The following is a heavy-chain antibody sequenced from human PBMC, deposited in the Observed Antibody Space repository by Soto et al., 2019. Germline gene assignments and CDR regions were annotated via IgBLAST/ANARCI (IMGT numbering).Heavy chain of an antibody. J-gene: IGHJ5*02. D-gene: IGHD2-8*01. V-gene: IGHV4-59*01. CDR3: ARDVTNGWFDP. CDR2: IYYSGST. Sequence: SETLSLTCTVSGGSISSYYWSWIRQPPGKGLEWIGYIYYSGSTNYNPSLKSRVTISVDTSKNQFSLKLSSVTAADTAVYYCARDVTNGWFDPWGQGTLVTV. CDR1: GGSISSYY.